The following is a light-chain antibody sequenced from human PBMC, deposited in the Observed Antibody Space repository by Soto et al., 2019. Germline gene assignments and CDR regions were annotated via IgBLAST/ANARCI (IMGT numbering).Light chain of an antibody. CDR3: QQYNIYSYT. CDR2: DAS. V-gene: IGKV1-5*01. Sequence: DIQMTQSPSTLSASVGDRVTITCRASQSISSWLAWYQQKPGKAPKLLIYDASSLESGVPSRFSGSGSGTEYTLTISSLQPDDFATYSCQQYNIYSYTFGQGNKLEIK. CDR1: QSISSW. J-gene: IGKJ2*01.